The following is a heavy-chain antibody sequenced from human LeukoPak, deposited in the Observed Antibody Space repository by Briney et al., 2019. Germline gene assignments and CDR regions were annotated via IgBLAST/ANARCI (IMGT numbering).Heavy chain of an antibody. CDR1: GGSISSYY. CDR2: IHCSGTT. Sequence: SETLSLTCTVSGGSISSYYWTWIRQPPGKGLEWIGYIHCSGTTNYNPSLKSRVTISVDASKNQFSLKLSSVTAADTAVYYCARDFRLDYWGQGTLVTVSS. CDR3: ARDFRLDY. J-gene: IGHJ4*02. V-gene: IGHV4-59*01.